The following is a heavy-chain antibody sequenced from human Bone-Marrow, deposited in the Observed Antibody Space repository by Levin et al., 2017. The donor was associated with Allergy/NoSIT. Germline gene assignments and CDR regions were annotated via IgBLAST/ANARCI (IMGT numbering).Heavy chain of an antibody. V-gene: IGHV4-59*12. D-gene: IGHD6-6*01. J-gene: IGHJ4*02. CDR2: IYSIGST. Sequence: SETLSLTCTVSGGSISSYYWSWVRQPPGKGLEWIGHIYSIGSTNYNPSLKSRVTISVDTSKNQFSLKLSSVTAADTGVYYCAREYSSSSGKPFDYWGQGTLVTVSS. CDR1: GGSISSYY. CDR3: AREYSSSSGKPFDY.